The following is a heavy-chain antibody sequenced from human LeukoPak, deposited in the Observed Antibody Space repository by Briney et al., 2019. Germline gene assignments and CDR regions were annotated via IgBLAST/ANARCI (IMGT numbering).Heavy chain of an antibody. CDR1: GYTFPSYA. CDR3: ARVAAGLDY. D-gene: IGHD6-25*01. Sequence: ASVKVSCKASGYTFPSYAFSWVRQAAGQGLEWMGWITTYNGNTDYAQDLQGRVTLTTDTSTSTAYMELRGLRSDDTAVYFCARVAAGLDYWGQGTLVTVSS. J-gene: IGHJ4*02. CDR2: ITTYNGNT. V-gene: IGHV1-18*01.